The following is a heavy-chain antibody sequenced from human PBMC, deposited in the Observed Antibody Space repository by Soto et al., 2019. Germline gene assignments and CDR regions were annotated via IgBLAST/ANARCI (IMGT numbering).Heavy chain of an antibody. V-gene: IGHV1-69*06. CDR2: IIPIFGTA. D-gene: IGHD1-26*01. CDR3: GRGEAPVGPTADYYGRDF. J-gene: IGHJ6*02. CDR1: GGTFSSYA. Sequence: QVQLVQSGAEVKKPGSSVKVSCKASGGTFSSYAISWVRQAPGQGLEWMGGIIPIFGTANYAQKFQGRVTITGDKASSRADGGRGGRRSGVRAVFYGGRGEAPVGPTADYYGRDFWGQGPTVTVSS.